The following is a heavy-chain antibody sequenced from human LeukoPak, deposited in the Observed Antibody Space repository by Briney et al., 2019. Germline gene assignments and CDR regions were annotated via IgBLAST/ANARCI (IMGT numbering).Heavy chain of an antibody. CDR3: ARVAAEADNYYDSSGYYYVDY. CDR2: IYHSGST. CDR1: GGPISSGGYS. J-gene: IGHJ4*02. Sequence: PSQTLSLTCAVSGGPISSGGYSWSWIRQPPGKGLEWIGYIYHSGSTYYNPSLKSRVTISVDRSKNQFSLKLSSVTAADTAVYYCARVAAEADNYYDSSGYYYVDYWGQGTLVTVSS. V-gene: IGHV4-30-2*01. D-gene: IGHD3-22*01.